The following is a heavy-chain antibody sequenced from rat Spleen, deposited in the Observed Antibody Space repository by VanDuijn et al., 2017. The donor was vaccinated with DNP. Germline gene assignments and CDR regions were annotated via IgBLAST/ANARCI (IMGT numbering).Heavy chain of an antibody. J-gene: IGHJ2*01. CDR3: ARHVLPLRVWDY. V-gene: IGHV5-22*01. Sequence: EVQLMESGGGLVQPGRSLKLSCVASGFTFSDYYMAWVRLAPAKGLEWVAYIIYDGSRTYYGDSVKGRFTISRDNAKSTLFLQMNSLRSEDMATYYCARHVLPLRVWDYWGQGVMVTVSS. CDR1: GFTFSDYY. CDR2: IIYDGSRT. D-gene: IGHD4-1*01.